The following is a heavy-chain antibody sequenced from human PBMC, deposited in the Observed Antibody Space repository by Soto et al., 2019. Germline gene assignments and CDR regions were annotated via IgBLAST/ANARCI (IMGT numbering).Heavy chain of an antibody. Sequence: SETLSLTCTVSGGSISSGDYYWSWIRQHPGKGLEWIGYIYYSGTTYYNPSLKSRVTISVDTSKNQFSLKLSSVTAADTAVYYCARGGRRGTSTSYNWFDPWGQGTLVTVSS. CDR3: ARGGRRGTSTSYNWFDP. D-gene: IGHD6-6*01. J-gene: IGHJ5*02. V-gene: IGHV4-31*03. CDR1: GGSISSGDYY. CDR2: IYYSGTT.